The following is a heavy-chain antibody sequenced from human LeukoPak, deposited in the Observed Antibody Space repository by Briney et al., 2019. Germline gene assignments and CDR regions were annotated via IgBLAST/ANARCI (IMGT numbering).Heavy chain of an antibody. CDR3: ARAQDYYDSSGYGPDY. Sequence: SETLSLTCTVSGGSISIRSYYWGWIRQPPGKGLEWIGSIYYSGSTYYNPSLKSRVTISVDTSKNQFSLKLSSVTAADTAVYYCARAQDYYDSSGYGPDYWGQGTLVTVSS. D-gene: IGHD3-22*01. CDR2: IYYSGST. J-gene: IGHJ4*02. CDR1: GGSISIRSYY. V-gene: IGHV4-39*07.